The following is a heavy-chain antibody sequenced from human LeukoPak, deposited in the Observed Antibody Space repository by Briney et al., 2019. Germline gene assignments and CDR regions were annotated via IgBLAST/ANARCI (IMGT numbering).Heavy chain of an antibody. J-gene: IGHJ4*02. V-gene: IGHV4-59*02. CDR2: IYYSGST. CDR3: ARRGQQLDPLFDY. CDR1: GGSVSSYY. D-gene: IGHD6-13*01. Sequence: SETLSLTCIVSGGSVSSYYWNWIRQPPGKGLEWIGYIYYSGSTNYNPSLKSRVTISVDTSKNQFSLKLSSVTAADTAVYYCARRGQQLDPLFDYWGQGTLVTVSS.